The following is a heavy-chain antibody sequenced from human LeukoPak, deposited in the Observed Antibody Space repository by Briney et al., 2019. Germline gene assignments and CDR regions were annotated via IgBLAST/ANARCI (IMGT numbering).Heavy chain of an antibody. Sequence: GGSLRLSCAASGFTFSSYWMSWVRQAPGKGLEWVANIKQDGSEKYYVDSVKGRFTISRDNAKNSLYLQMNSLRAEDTAVYYCARDRNWAHTIWDAFDIWGQGTMVTVSS. V-gene: IGHV3-7*03. CDR1: GFTFSSYW. CDR3: ARDRNWAHTIWDAFDI. CDR2: IKQDGSEK. D-gene: IGHD7-27*01. J-gene: IGHJ3*02.